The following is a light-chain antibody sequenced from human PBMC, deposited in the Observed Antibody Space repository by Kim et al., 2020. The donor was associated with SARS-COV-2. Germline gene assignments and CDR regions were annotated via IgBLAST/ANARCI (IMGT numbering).Light chain of an antibody. J-gene: IGKJ2*01. CDR1: QSVRSN. Sequence: DILMTQSPATLSVSPGERATLSCRASQSVRSNLAWYQQKPGQAPRLLIYGASTRATGIPARFSGSGSGTEFTLTISSLQSEDFAVYYCQQYHNPYTFGQGTKLEI. CDR2: GAS. CDR3: QQYHNPYT. V-gene: IGKV3-15*01.